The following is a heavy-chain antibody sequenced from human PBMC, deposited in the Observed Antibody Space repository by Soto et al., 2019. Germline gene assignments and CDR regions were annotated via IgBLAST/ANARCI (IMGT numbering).Heavy chain of an antibody. J-gene: IGHJ4*02. CDR1: GFTFSNYV. CDR3: AKSTWCGSFHHFDS. V-gene: IGHV3-23*01. Sequence: PGGSLRLSCAASGFTFSNYVMTWVRQAPGKGLEWVSGISVNGGGTYSADSVKGRFTISRDNSKKTLYLQMNNLRAEDTAVYYCAKSTWCGSFHHFDSWGQGTLVTVSS. D-gene: IGHD3-3*01. CDR2: ISVNGGGT.